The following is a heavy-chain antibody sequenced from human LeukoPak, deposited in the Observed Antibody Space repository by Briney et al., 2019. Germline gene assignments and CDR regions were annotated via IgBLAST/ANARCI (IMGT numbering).Heavy chain of an antibody. CDR1: GITFSDYA. Sequence: GGSLRLSCAASGITFSDYAMTWVRQAPGKGLEWVSSLTSSGNTYYADSVRGRLTISRDNSKKTLNLQMIGLRAEDTAVYFCAKDWKGSACDGDCLVSWGQGTVVTVSS. D-gene: IGHD2-21*01. CDR3: AKDWKGSACDGDCLVS. V-gene: IGHV3-23*01. CDR2: LTSSGNT. J-gene: IGHJ4*02.